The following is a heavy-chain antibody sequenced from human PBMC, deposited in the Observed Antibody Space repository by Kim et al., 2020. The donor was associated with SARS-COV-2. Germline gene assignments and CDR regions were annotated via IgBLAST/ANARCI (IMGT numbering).Heavy chain of an antibody. V-gene: IGHV1-2*02. Sequence: AQKYQGRVTMTRDTSISSAYMELSRLRSDDTAVYYCAREASGSYYYGMDVWGQGTTVTVSS. D-gene: IGHD1-26*01. J-gene: IGHJ6*02. CDR3: AREASGSYYYGMDV.